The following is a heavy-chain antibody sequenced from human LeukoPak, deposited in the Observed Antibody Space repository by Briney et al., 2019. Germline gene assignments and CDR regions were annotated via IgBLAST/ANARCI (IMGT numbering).Heavy chain of an antibody. CDR3: GRGSTRPDY. D-gene: IGHD2-2*01. V-gene: IGHV4-59*01. CDR1: SHPIYIYY. CDR2: IYYSGNT. Sequence: SETVSLLCTVSSHPIYIYYWMWLRQPPGKGLEWIGYIYYSGNTNYNHSLKSRVTMSVDTSRNQFSLRLSSVTAADTAVYYCGRGSTRPDYWGQGTLVTVSS. J-gene: IGHJ4*02.